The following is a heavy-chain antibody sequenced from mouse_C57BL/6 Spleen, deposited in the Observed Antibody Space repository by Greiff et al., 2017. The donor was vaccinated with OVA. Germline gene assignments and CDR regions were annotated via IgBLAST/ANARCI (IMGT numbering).Heavy chain of an antibody. J-gene: IGHJ3*01. CDR3: ARGEYGNREFAY. D-gene: IGHD2-10*02. Sequence: VQLQQPGAELVRPGSSVKLSCKASGYTFTSYWMQWVKQRPIQGLEWIGNIDPSDSETHYNQKFKDKATLTVDKSSSTAYMQLSSLTSEDSAVYYCARGEYGNREFAYWGQGTLVTVSA. CDR2: IDPSDSET. V-gene: IGHV1-52*01. CDR1: GYTFTSYW.